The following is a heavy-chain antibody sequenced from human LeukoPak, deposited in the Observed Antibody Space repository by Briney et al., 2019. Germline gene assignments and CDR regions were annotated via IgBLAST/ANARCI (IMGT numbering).Heavy chain of an antibody. CDR1: GFTFSSYG. Sequence: GGSLRLSCAASGFTFSSYGMHWVRQAPGKGLEWVAVISYDGSNKYYADSVKGRFTISRDNSENTLYLQMNSLRAEDTAVYYCAKVDAPGELLSFYFDYWGQGTLVTVSS. V-gene: IGHV3-30*18. J-gene: IGHJ4*02. CDR2: ISYDGSNK. D-gene: IGHD3-10*01. CDR3: AKVDAPGELLSFYFDY.